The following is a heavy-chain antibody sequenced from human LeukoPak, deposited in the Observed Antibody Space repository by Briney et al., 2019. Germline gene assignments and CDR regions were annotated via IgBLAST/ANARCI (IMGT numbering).Heavy chain of an antibody. J-gene: IGHJ4*02. CDR2: ISSSGSTI. D-gene: IGHD3-10*02. V-gene: IGHV3-48*03. CDR1: GFTFSSYE. Sequence: GGSLRLSCAASGFTFSSYEMNWVRQAPGKGLEWVSYISSSGSTIYYADSVQGRFTISRDNAQNSLYLQMSSLRAEDTAVYYCARNVYNFDYWGQGALVTVSS. CDR3: ARNVYNFDY.